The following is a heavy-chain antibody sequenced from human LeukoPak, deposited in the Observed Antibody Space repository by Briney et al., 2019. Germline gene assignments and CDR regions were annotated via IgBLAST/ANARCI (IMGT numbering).Heavy chain of an antibody. V-gene: IGHV3-20*04. CDR2: INWNGGST. CDR3: ARDGRGGGSYYSDY. CDR1: GFSVTNNY. Sequence: GGSLRLSCAVSGFSVTNNYMSWVRQAPGKGLEWVSGINWNGGSTGYADSVKGRFTISRDSAKNSLYLQMNSLRVEDTALYYCARDGRGGGSYYSDYWAREPWSPSPQ. D-gene: IGHD1-26*01. J-gene: IGHJ4*02.